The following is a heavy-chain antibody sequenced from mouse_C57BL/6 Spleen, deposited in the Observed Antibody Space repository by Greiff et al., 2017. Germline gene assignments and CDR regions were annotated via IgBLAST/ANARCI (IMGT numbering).Heavy chain of an antibody. Sequence: QVQLKESGPELVKPGASVKISCKASGYAFSSSWMNWVKQRPGKGLEWIGRIYPGDGDTNYNGKFKGKATLTADKSSSTAYMQLSSLTSEDSAVYFCAGGAWDFDYWGQGTTLTVSS. CDR3: AGGAWDFDY. J-gene: IGHJ2*01. CDR2: IYPGDGDT. V-gene: IGHV1-82*01. D-gene: IGHD3-1*01. CDR1: GYAFSSSW.